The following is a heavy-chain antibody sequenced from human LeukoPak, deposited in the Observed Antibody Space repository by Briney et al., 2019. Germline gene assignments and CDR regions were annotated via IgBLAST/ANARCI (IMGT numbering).Heavy chain of an antibody. Sequence: SETLSLTCTVSGGSISTSSYYWGWVRQPPGKGLEWIGNIFYSGSTNYNPSLKSRVTISVDTSKNQFSLKLSSVTAADTAVYYCARGRDIAARSSSYYYYYMDVWGKGTTVTVSS. D-gene: IGHD6-6*01. CDR1: GGSISTSSYY. CDR3: ARGRDIAARSSSYYYYYMDV. CDR2: IFYSGST. J-gene: IGHJ6*03. V-gene: IGHV4-39*07.